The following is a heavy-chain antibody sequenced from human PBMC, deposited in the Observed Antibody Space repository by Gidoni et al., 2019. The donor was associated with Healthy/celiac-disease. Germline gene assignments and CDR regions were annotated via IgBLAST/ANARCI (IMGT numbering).Heavy chain of an antibody. CDR1: EYSCTSYW. CDR2: IDPSDSYT. CDR3: ARHLSGDTGY. D-gene: IGHD2-21*01. Sequence: EVQLVKSGAEGKTPGVSLRISCKVSEYSCTSYWISWVRQMPGKGLEWMGRIDPSDSYTNYSPSFQGHVTISADKSISTAYLQWSSLKASDTAMYYCARHLSGDTGYWGQGTLVTVSS. V-gene: IGHV5-10-1*01. J-gene: IGHJ4*02.